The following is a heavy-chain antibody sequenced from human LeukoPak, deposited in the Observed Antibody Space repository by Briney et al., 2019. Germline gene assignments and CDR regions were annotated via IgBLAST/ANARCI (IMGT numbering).Heavy chain of an antibody. CDR1: GGSFSGYY. Sequence: PSETLSLTCAVYGGSFSGYYWGWIRQPPGKGLEWIGEINHSGSTNYNPSLKSRVTISVDTSKNQFSLKLSSVTAADTAVYYCARNPYYYDSSGSLYYFDYWGQGTLVTVSS. CDR3: ARNPYYYDSSGSLYYFDY. D-gene: IGHD3-22*01. CDR2: INHSGST. V-gene: IGHV4-34*01. J-gene: IGHJ4*02.